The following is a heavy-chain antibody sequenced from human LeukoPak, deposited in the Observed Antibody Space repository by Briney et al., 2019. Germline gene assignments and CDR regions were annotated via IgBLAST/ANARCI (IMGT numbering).Heavy chain of an antibody. V-gene: IGHV4-59*01. Sequence: SETLSLTCTVSGGSISSYYWSWIRQPPGKGLEWIGYIYYSGSTNYNPSLKSRVTISVDTSKNQFSLKLSSATAADTAVYYCARDGRADTAMGYFDYWGQGTLVTVSS. CDR3: ARDGRADTAMGYFDY. D-gene: IGHD5-18*01. J-gene: IGHJ4*02. CDR1: GGSISSYY. CDR2: IYYSGST.